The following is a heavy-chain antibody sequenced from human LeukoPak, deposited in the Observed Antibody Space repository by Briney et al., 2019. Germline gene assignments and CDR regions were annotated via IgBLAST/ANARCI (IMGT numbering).Heavy chain of an antibody. J-gene: IGHJ6*03. CDR1: GGSISSYY. CDR3: ARGLGCSSTSCYPSYYYYMDV. V-gene: IGHV4-4*07. D-gene: IGHD2-2*01. CDR2: MYTSGST. Sequence: SETLSLTCTVSGGSISSYYWSWIRQPAGKGLEWIGRMYTSGSTNYNPSLKSRVTMSVDTSKNHFSLKLSSVTAADTAVYYCARGLGCSSTSCYPSYYYYMDVWGQGTPVTVSS.